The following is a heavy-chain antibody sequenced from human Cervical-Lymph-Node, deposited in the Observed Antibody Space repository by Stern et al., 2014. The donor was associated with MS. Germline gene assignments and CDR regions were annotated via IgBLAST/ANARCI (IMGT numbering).Heavy chain of an antibody. J-gene: IGHJ4*02. CDR2: AWYDGSTA. V-gene: IGHV3-33*01. CDR3: ARGHIPYAYNYLFDY. D-gene: IGHD5-24*01. Sequence: VHLVDSGGGVVQPGTSLRLSCAASGFTFSSYGMHWVRQAPGKGLEWGELAWYDGSTAYYTNSVKGRFTISRDNSKNTLSLQMNSLTAEDTAVYYCARGHIPYAYNYLFDYWGQGTLVTVSS. CDR1: GFTFSSYG.